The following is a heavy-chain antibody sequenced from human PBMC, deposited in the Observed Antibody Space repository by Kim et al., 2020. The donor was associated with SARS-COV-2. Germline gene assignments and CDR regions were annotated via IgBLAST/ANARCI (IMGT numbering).Heavy chain of an antibody. CDR2: TYYRSKWYN. Sequence: SQTLSLTCAISGDSVSSNSAAWNWIRQSPSRGLEWLGRTYYRSKWYNDYAVSVKSRITINPDTSKNQFSLQLNSVTPEDTAVYYCARESFLEWLSNPELSMPHYFLNWGQGTLVTVSS. D-gene: IGHD3-3*01. J-gene: IGHJ4*02. CDR1: GDSVSSNSAA. CDR3: ARESFLEWLSNPELSMPHYFLN. V-gene: IGHV6-1*01.